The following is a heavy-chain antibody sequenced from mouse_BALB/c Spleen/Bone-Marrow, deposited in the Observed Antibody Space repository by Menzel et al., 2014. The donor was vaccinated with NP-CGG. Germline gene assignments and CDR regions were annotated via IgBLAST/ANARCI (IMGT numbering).Heavy chain of an antibody. Sequence: VQLQQPGAELVKPGASVKLSCTASGFNIKDTYMHWVKQRPEQDLEWIGRIDPANGNTKYDPKFQGKATITADTSSNTAYLQLSSLTSEDTAVYYCASYRYAWYFDVWGAGTTVTVSS. V-gene: IGHV14-3*02. J-gene: IGHJ1*01. CDR3: ASYRYAWYFDV. CDR1: GFNIKDTY. D-gene: IGHD2-14*01. CDR2: IDPANGNT.